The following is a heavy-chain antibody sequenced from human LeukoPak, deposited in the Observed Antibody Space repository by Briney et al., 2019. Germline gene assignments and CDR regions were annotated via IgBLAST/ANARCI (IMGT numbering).Heavy chain of an antibody. V-gene: IGHV3-74*01. J-gene: IGHJ3*02. CDR3: ARGRPWGFDI. CDR2: VSSDGSSDT. D-gene: IGHD1-26*01. Sequence: GGSLRLSCAASGFIFSSYWMQWVRQTPGKGLVWVSRVSSDGSSDTSYVDSVKGRFTISRDNAKNTLYLQMDSLRVDDTAVYYCARGRPWGFDIWGQGTMVTVSS. CDR1: GFIFSSYW.